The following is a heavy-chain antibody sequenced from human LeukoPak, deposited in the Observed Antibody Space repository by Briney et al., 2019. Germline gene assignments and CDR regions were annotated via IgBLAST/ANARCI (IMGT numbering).Heavy chain of an antibody. D-gene: IGHD4-11*01. CDR1: GGSISNYY. V-gene: IGHV4-4*07. CDR3: ARETTGLARYFDY. CDR2: IYTSGST. J-gene: IGHJ4*02. Sequence: SETLSLTCIVSGGSISNYYWSWIRQPAGKGLEWIGRIYTSGSTNYNPSLKSRVTMSVDTSKNQFSLNLSSVTAADTAVYYCARETTGLARYFDYWGQGTLVTVSS.